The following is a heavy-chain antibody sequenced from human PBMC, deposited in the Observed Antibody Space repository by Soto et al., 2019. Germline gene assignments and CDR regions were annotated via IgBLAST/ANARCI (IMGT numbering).Heavy chain of an antibody. J-gene: IGHJ4*02. CDR2: IIDSGGST. D-gene: IGHD5-12*01. CDR3: ARDFSMVIVATGY. CDR1: GFTFSSCA. Sequence: GSLRLSCAASGFTFSSCAMGWVRQAPGKGLEWVSDIIDSGGSTYYADSVKGRFTISRDNSKSTLYLQMNSLRAEDTAVYYCARDFSMVIVATGYWGQGTLVTVSS. V-gene: IGHV3-23*01.